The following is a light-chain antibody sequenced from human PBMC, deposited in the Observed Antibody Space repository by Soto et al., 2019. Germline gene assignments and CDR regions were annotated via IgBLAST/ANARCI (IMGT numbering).Light chain of an antibody. J-gene: IGLJ1*01. CDR3: CSYTSDLTPYV. V-gene: IGLV2-14*03. CDR1: SSHIGGHDD. Sequence: QSVLTQPASVSGSPGQSITISCTGTSSHIGGHDDVSWYQQHPGKVPKLLLYGVTDRPSGVSDRFSGSKSGNVASLTISGLQAEDEADYYCCSYTSDLTPYVFGTGTKLTVL. CDR2: GVT.